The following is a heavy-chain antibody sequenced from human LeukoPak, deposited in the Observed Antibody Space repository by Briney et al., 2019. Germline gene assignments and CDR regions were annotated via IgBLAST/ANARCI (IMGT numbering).Heavy chain of an antibody. V-gene: IGHV4-59*12. CDR1: GGSISSYY. CDR3: ARVKAGGTSCYSCWFDP. J-gene: IGHJ5*02. Sequence: SETLSLTCTVSGGSISSYYWSWIRQPPGKGLEWIGYIYYSGSTYYNPSLKSRVTISVDTSKNQFSLKLSSVTAADTAVYYCARVKAGGTSCYSCWFDPWGQGTLVTVSS. CDR2: IYYSGST. D-gene: IGHD2-2*01.